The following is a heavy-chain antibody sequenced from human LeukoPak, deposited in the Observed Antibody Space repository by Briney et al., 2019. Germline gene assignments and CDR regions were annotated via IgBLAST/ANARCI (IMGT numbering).Heavy chain of an antibody. CDR1: GFTFREYY. D-gene: IGHD3-10*01. CDR3: ARDAPSKTMVRRFDY. Sequence: GGSLRLSCVASGFTFREYYMGWIRQAPGKGLEWISYISGSGFATHYAGSVKGRFTISRDNAKNSLYLQMSSLRPEDTGMYYCARDAPSKTMVRRFDYWGQGTLATVSS. CDR2: ISGSGFAT. V-gene: IGHV3-11*01. J-gene: IGHJ4*02.